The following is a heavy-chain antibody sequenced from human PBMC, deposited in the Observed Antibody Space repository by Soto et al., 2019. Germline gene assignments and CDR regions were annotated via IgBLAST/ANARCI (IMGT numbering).Heavy chain of an antibody. D-gene: IGHD4-4*01. CDR1: GFTFSSYG. CDR3: AKGGGYSNYDLDY. J-gene: IGHJ4*02. Sequence: PGGSLRLSCAASGFTFSSYGMHWVRQAPGKGLEWVAVISYDGSNKYYADSVKGRFTISRDNSKNTLYLQMNSLRAEDTAVYYCAKGGGYSNYDLDYWGQGTLVTVS. V-gene: IGHV3-30*18. CDR2: ISYDGSNK.